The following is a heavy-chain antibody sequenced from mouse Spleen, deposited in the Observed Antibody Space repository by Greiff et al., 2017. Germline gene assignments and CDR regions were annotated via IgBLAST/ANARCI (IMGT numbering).Heavy chain of an antibody. CDR3: ARSLNYYGSRDFDY. V-gene: IGHV1-80*01. D-gene: IGHD1-1*01. Sequence: QVQLKESGAELVKPGASVKISCKASGYAFSSYWMNWVKQRPGKGLEWIGQIYPGDGDTNYNGKFKGKATLTADKSSSTAYMQLSSLTSEDSAVYFCARSLNYYGSRDFDYWGQGTTLTVSS. CDR1: GYAFSSYW. J-gene: IGHJ2*01. CDR2: IYPGDGDT.